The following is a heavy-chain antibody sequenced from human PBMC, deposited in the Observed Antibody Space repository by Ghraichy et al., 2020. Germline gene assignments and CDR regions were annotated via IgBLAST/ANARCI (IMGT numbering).Heavy chain of an antibody. Sequence: SETLSLTCAVSGGSISSSSYYWGWIRQPPGKGLEWIGSIYYSGSTYYNPSLKSRVTISVDTSKNQFSLKLSSVTAADTAVYYCASTSPEWELLTPFYFDYWGQGTLVTVSS. CDR1: GGSISSSSYY. J-gene: IGHJ4*02. CDR2: IYYSGST. CDR3: ASTSPEWELLTPFYFDY. D-gene: IGHD1-26*01. V-gene: IGHV4-39*01.